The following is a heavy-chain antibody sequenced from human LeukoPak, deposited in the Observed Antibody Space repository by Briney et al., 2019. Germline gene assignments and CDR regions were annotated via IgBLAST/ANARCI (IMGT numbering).Heavy chain of an antibody. Sequence: GGSLRLSCAASGFTFSSYSMNWVRQAPGKGLEWVSVIYSGGSTYYADSVKGRFTISRDNSKNTLYLQMNSLRAEDTAVYYCARDWLPFDYWGQGTLVTVSS. CDR3: ARDWLPFDY. V-gene: IGHV3-53*01. J-gene: IGHJ4*02. CDR1: GFTFSSYS. D-gene: IGHD6-19*01. CDR2: IYSGGST.